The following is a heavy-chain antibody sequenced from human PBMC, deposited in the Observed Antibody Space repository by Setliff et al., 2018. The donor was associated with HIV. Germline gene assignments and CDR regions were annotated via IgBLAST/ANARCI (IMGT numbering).Heavy chain of an antibody. CDR3: ARGDSTWPTQLLDV. J-gene: IGHJ6*04. CDR1: GGSISSSHY. Sequence: PSETLSLTCAVSGGSISSSHYWSWVRQTPVKGLEWIGEIYHSGSVNHNPSLRSRVTMSVDKSKNQFSLRLSSVTAADTAVYYCARGDSTWPTQLLDVWGKGTTVTVSS. D-gene: IGHD2-2*01. V-gene: IGHV4-4*02. CDR2: IYHSGSV.